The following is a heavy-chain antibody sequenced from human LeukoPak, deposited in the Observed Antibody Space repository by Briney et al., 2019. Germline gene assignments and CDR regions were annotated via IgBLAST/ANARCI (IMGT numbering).Heavy chain of an antibody. CDR2: ISSSSSYI. CDR1: GFTFSSYS. J-gene: IGHJ3*02. V-gene: IGHV3-21*01. CDR3: AKIASSPLGDAFDI. D-gene: IGHD2-21*01. Sequence: PGGSLRLSCAASGFTFSSYSMNWVRQAPGKGLEWVSSISSSSSYIYYADSVKGRFTISRDNAKNSLYLQMNSLRAEDTAVYYWAKIASSPLGDAFDIWGQGTMVTVSS.